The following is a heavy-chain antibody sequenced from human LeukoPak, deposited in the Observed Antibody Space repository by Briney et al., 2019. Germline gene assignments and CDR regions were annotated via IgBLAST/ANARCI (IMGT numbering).Heavy chain of an antibody. Sequence: GESLKISCKGSGYSFTSYWIGWVRQMPGKGLEWISGISGSGGSTDYADSVKGRFTISRDNSKNTLYLQMNSLRVEDTAVYYCAKDPGYQVVYCFDYWGQGTLVTVSS. J-gene: IGHJ4*02. CDR2: ISGSGGST. CDR3: AKDPGYQVVYCFDY. D-gene: IGHD2-2*01. CDR1: GYSFTSYW. V-gene: IGHV3-23*01.